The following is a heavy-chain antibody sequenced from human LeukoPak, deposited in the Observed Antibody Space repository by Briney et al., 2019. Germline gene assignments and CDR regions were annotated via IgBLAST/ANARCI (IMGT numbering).Heavy chain of an antibody. V-gene: IGHV4-59*01. CDR3: ARDPRMFTIFGVVKVRKYGMDV. D-gene: IGHD3-3*01. CDR1: GGSISSFY. CDR2: IYHSGST. J-gene: IGHJ6*02. Sequence: SETLSLTCTVSGGSISSFYWSWIRQPPGKGLEWIGYIYHSGSTNYNPSLKSRVTISVDTSKNQFSLNLSSVTAADTAVYYCARDPRMFTIFGVVKVRKYGMDVWGQGTTVTVSS.